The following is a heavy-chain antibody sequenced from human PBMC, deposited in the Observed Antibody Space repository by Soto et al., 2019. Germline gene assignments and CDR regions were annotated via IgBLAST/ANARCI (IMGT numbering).Heavy chain of an antibody. J-gene: IGHJ4*02. CDR1: GFTFSSYA. D-gene: IGHD3-10*01. V-gene: IGHV3-23*01. CDR3: ARDLSPSNYGFSRLPNDY. Sequence: PGGSLRLSCAASGFTFSSYAMSWVRRAPGKGLEWVSFISGSGGSTYYADSVRGRFTISRDDSKGTLYLQMNSLTTEDTAEYYCARDLSPSNYGFSRLPNDYWGQGTLVTVSS. CDR2: ISGSGGST.